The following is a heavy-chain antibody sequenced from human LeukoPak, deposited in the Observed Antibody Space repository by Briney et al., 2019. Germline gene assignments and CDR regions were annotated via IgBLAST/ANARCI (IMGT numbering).Heavy chain of an antibody. CDR1: GGSFSGYY. CDR2: INHSGST. J-gene: IGHJ3*02. V-gene: IGHV4-34*01. D-gene: IGHD3-3*01. Sequence: SETLSLTCAVYGGSFSGYYWSWIRQPPGKGLEWIGEINHSGSTNYNPSPKSRVTISVDTSKNQFSLKLSSVTAADTAVYYCARPGIFTIFGVVQAFDIWGQGTMVTVSS. CDR3: ARPGIFTIFGVVQAFDI.